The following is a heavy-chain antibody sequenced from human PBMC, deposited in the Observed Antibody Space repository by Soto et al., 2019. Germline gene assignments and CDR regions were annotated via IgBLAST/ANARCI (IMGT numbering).Heavy chain of an antibody. V-gene: IGHV3-23*01. Sequence: GVSLTLSCAASGFTFTSYAMSWVRQAPGKGLEWVSAISGSGGSTYYADSVKGRFTISRDNADNSLYLQVNSLRVGDTAVYFCARDQMARGLYGMDVWGQGTTVTVSS. D-gene: IGHD2-2*02. CDR2: ISGSGGST. J-gene: IGHJ6*02. CDR3: ARDQMARGLYGMDV. CDR1: GFTFTSYA.